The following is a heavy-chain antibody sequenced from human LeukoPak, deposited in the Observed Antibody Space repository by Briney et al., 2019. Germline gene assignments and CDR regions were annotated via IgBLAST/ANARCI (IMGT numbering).Heavy chain of an antibody. Sequence: GRSLRLSCAASGSTFSRYGMHWVRQAPGKGLEWVAVISYDGSNKYYEDSVKGRFTISRDNSKNTLYLQMNSLRAEDTAVYYCAKDLYRIVGVTRDNFDIWGQGTMVTVFS. CDR1: GSTFSRYG. J-gene: IGHJ3*02. CDR3: AKDLYRIVGVTRDNFDI. V-gene: IGHV3-30*18. CDR2: ISYDGSNK. D-gene: IGHD1-26*01.